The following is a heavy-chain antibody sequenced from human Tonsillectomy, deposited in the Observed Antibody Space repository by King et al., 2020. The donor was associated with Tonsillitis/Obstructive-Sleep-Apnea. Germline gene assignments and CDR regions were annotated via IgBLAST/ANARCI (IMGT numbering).Heavy chain of an antibody. CDR3: ARVKDYGDYGGAFDI. J-gene: IGHJ3*02. D-gene: IGHD4-17*01. CDR1: GFTFSSYW. V-gene: IGHV3-74*01. CDR2: INSDGSRK. Sequence: VQLVESGGGLVQPGGSLRLSCAASGFTFSSYWMHWVRQAPGKGLVWVSRINSDGSRKSYADSVKGRFTISRDNAKNTQYLQMNSLRAEDTAVYYCARVKDYGDYGGAFDIWGQGTMVTVSS.